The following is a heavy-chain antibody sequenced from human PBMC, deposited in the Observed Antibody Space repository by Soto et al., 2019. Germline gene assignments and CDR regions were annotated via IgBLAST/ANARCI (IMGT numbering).Heavy chain of an antibody. V-gene: IGHV4-31*03. D-gene: IGHD3-22*01. CDR1: GGSISSGGYY. Sequence: PSETLSLTCTVSGGSISSGGYYWSWIRQHPGKGLEWIGYIYYSGSTYYNPSFKSRVTISVDTSKNQFSLKLSSVTAADTAVYYCASGSPSVSAYYYDSSGYYYVFDYWGQGTLVTVSS. J-gene: IGHJ4*02. CDR2: IYYSGST. CDR3: ASGSPSVSAYYYDSSGYYYVFDY.